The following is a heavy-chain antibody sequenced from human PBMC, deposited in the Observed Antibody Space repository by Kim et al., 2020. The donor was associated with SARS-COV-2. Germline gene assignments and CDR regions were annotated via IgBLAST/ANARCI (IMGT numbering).Heavy chain of an antibody. Sequence: GGSLRLSCAASGFTFTKVWLSWVSQAPGKGLEWVGRIRSKVDGGTADYAAPVKGRFTISRDDSKNTLYLQMNGLRAEDTAFYHCTTDYERIGGLCDGETCYPASLWGQGTLVTVSS. CDR3: TTDYERIGGLCDGETCYPASL. D-gene: IGHD2-21*01. J-gene: IGHJ4*02. CDR2: IRSKVDGGTA. CDR1: GFTFTKVW. V-gene: IGHV3-15*01.